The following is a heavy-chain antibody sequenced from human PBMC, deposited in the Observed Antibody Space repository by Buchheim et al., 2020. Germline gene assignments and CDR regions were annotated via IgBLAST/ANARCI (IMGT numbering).Heavy chain of an antibody. CDR1: GFTFSSYA. Sequence: QVQLVESGGGVVQPGRSLRLSCAASGFTFSSYAMHWVRQAPGKGLEWVAVISYDGSNKYYADSVKGRFTISRDNSKHTLFLQMNSLRAEDTAVYYCARGRAIFGVVIYGMDVWGQGTT. D-gene: IGHD3-3*01. CDR2: ISYDGSNK. J-gene: IGHJ6*02. CDR3: ARGRAIFGVVIYGMDV. V-gene: IGHV3-30-3*01.